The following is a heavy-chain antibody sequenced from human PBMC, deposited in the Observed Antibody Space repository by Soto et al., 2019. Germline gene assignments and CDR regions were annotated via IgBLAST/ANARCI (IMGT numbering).Heavy chain of an antibody. CDR3: ASLVNGQHEYFDY. J-gene: IGHJ4*02. CDR2: ISFSGST. D-gene: IGHD6-13*01. Sequence: PSETLSLTCIVSCGSISSRSYYWGWIRQPPGKGLEWIGTISFSGSTYYGLSLKSRLTISVDTSRNHFSLKLSSVTAADTAVYYCASLVNGQHEYFDYWGQGALVTVSS. CDR1: CGSISSRSYY. V-gene: IGHV4-39*02.